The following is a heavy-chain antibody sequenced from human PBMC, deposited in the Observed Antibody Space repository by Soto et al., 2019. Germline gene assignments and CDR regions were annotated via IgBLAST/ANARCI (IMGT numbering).Heavy chain of an antibody. CDR1: GFTFDDYA. CDR3: AKSEAGVSGPVDC. J-gene: IGHJ4*02. D-gene: IGHD6-13*01. V-gene: IGHV3-9*01. Sequence: SLRLSCAASGFTFDDYAMHWVRQVPGKGLEWVSGISWNSASIGYADSVKGRFTTSRDNAKNSLYLEMNSLKTEDTALYYCAKSEAGVSGPVDCWGQGILVTVSS. CDR2: ISWNSASI.